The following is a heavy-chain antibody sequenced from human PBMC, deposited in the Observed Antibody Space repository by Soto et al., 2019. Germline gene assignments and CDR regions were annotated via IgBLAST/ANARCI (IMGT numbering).Heavy chain of an antibody. CDR3: ARDNNPTKMIGDYGMAG. V-gene: IGHV3-48*03. Sequence: EEQLVESGGGLVQPGGSLTLSCAASGFTFSVFNMNWVRQAPGKGLEWVSYLTSSGDSIYYSDSVKGRFTISRDNAQNSLFLQMNSLRAEDTAVYFSARDNNPTKMIGDYGMAGWGPAPTVIVPS. D-gene: IGHD2-21*01. CDR1: GFTFSVFN. CDR2: LTSSGDSI. J-gene: IGHJ6*01.